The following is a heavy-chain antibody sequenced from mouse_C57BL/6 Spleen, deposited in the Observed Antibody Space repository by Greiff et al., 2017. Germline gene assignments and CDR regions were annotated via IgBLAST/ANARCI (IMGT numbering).Heavy chain of an antibody. CDR3: ARDLYSLGAMDY. CDR1: GYSITSGYY. CDR2: ISYDGSN. J-gene: IGHJ4*01. Sequence: EVKLQESGPGLVKPSQSLSLTCSVTGYSITSGYYWNWIRQFPGNKLEWMGYISYDGSNNYNPSLKNRISITRDTSKNQFFLKLNSVTTEDTATYYCARDLYSLGAMDYWGQGTSVTVSS. V-gene: IGHV3-6*01. D-gene: IGHD2-1*01.